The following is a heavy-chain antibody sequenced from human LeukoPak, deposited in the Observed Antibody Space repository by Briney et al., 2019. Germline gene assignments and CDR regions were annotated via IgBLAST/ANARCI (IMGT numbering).Heavy chain of an antibody. D-gene: IGHD1-26*01. CDR2: INQDESEK. V-gene: IGHV3-7*01. Sequence: GGSLRLSCAASGFPFSSYWMSWVRQAPGKGLEGVANINQDESEKYYVDSVKGRFTTSRDNAKNSLYLQMNSLRAEDTAVYYCARLVGCTLEFEYWGQGNLVTVGS. CDR1: GFPFSSYW. CDR3: ARLVGCTLEFEY. J-gene: IGHJ4*02.